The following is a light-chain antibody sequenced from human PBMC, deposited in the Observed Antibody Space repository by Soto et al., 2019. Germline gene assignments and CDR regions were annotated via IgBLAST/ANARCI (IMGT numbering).Light chain of an antibody. V-gene: IGKV1-5*03. CDR1: PSISSW. Sequence: DIQMTPSPFTPSASLGDRVTITCRASPSISSWVAWYQQKPGEAPKLLIYKAASLESGVPSRFSGSGSGTEFTLTISSLQPDDFATYYCQQYNSYSTFGQGTKVDIK. J-gene: IGKJ1*01. CDR3: QQYNSYST. CDR2: KAA.